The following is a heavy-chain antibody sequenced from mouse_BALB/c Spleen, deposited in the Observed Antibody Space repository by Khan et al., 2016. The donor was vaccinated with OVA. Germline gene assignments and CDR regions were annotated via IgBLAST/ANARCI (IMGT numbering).Heavy chain of an antibody. D-gene: IGHD2-14*01. CDR3: VIEGAYYMNDGWFAY. CDR2: INPTNGYT. Sequence: QVQLQQSAAELARPGASVKMSCKASGYTFTSYTMHWVKQRPGQGLDWIGYINPTNGYTNYNQQFKDKATLTEAKYSRTAYMTLSCLTSEDSAVYNYVIEGAYYMNDGWFAYWGQGILVTVSA. J-gene: IGHJ3*01. V-gene: IGHV1-4*01. CDR1: GYTFTSYT.